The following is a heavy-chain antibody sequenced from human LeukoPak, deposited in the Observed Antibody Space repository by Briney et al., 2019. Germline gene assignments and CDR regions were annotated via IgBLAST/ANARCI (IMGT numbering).Heavy chain of an antibody. D-gene: IGHD3-9*01. CDR3: ARGKAAGGYYDILTGYQGYKGHFDY. V-gene: IGHV4-34*01. Sequence: PSETLSLTCAVYGGSFSGYYWSWIRQPPGKGLEWIGEINHSGSTNYNPSLKSRVTISVDTSKKQFSLKLSSVTAADTAVYYCARGKAAGGYYDILTGYQGYKGHFDYWGQGTLVTVSS. J-gene: IGHJ4*02. CDR1: GGSFSGYY. CDR2: INHSGST.